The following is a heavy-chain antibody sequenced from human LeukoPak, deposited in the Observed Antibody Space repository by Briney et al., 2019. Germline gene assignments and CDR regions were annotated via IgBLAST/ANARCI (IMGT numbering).Heavy chain of an antibody. CDR2: IIPILGIA. CDR1: GGTFSSYA. CDR3: ARSALRGSYYWGFDY. V-gene: IGHV1-69*04. D-gene: IGHD1-26*01. J-gene: IGHJ4*02. Sequence: ASVKASCKASGGTFSSYAISWVRQAPGQGLEWMGRIIPILGIANYAQKSQGRVTITADKSTSTAYMELSSLRSEDTAVYYCARSALRGSYYWGFDYWGQGTLVTVSS.